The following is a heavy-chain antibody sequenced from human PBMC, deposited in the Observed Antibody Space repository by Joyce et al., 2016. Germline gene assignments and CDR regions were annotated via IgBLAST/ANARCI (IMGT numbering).Heavy chain of an antibody. CDR2: INPNSGGT. CDR3: ARATKPVMVVGFPEF. Sequence: QVQLVQSGAEVQKPGDSVKVSCKASGYTFTDYYIHWVRQAPGQGLEWMGLINPNSGGTNCAQNFQGRVNMTGDTSISTVYMELHRLRSDDTAVYYCARATKPVMVVGFPEFWGQGTLVTVSS. D-gene: IGHD1-26*01. V-gene: IGHV1-2*02. CDR1: GYTFTDYY. J-gene: IGHJ4*02.